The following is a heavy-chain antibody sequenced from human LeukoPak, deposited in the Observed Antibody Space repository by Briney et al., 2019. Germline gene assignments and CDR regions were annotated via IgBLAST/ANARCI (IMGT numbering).Heavy chain of an antibody. CDR1: GFTFSSYS. CDR3: ARLTRGGIVVVPAPSDY. CDR2: ISSSSSFI. Sequence: GGSLRLSCAASGFTFSSYSMNWVRQAPGKGLEWVSSISSSSSFIYYADSVKGRFTISRDNAKNSLYLQMNSLRAEDTAVYYCARLTRGGIVVVPAPSDYWGQGTLVTVSS. J-gene: IGHJ4*02. D-gene: IGHD2-2*01. V-gene: IGHV3-21*01.